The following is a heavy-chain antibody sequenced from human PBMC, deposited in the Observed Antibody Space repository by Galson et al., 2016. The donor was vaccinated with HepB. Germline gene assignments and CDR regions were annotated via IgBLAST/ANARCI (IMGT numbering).Heavy chain of an antibody. CDR3: ARVVAARPFYYYYGMDV. Sequence: SLRLSCAASGFTFSTYSMNWVRQAPGKGLEWVSCISSGSDYIYYADSVKGRFTISRDNAKNSLYLQMNSLRAEDTAVYYCARVVAARPFYYYYGMDVWGQGTTVTVSS. CDR1: GFTFSTYS. V-gene: IGHV3-21*01. D-gene: IGHD6-6*01. CDR2: ISSGSDYI. J-gene: IGHJ6*02.